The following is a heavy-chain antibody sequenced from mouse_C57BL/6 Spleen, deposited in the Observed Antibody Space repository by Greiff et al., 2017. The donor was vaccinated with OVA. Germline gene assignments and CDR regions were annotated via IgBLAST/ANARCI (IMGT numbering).Heavy chain of an antibody. V-gene: IGHV1-62-2*01. J-gene: IGHJ4*01. CDR1: GYTFTEYT. Sequence: VQLQQSGAELVKPGASVKLSCKASGYTFTEYTIHWVKQRSGQGLEWIGWFYPGSGSIKYNEKFKDKATLTADKSYSTVYMELSRLTSEDSAVYFCARHEERLYGYDYAMDYWGQGTSVTVSS. CDR2: FYPGSGSI. D-gene: IGHD2-2*01. CDR3: ARHEERLYGYDYAMDY.